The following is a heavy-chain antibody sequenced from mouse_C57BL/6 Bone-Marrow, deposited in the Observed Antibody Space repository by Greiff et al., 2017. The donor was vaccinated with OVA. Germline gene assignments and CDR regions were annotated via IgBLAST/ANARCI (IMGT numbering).Heavy chain of an antibody. V-gene: IGHV5-17*01. J-gene: IGHJ3*01. D-gene: IGHD2-2*01. CDR3: ARGGYDGYDVLAY. CDR2: ISSDSGTI. Sequence: EVKLVESGGGLVKPGGSLKLSCAASGFTFSDSGMHWVRQAPEKGLEWVAYISSDSGTIYYADTVKGRFTFTRDKAKNTLFLQMTSLRTEDTAMYYCARGGYDGYDVLAYWGQGTLVTGSA. CDR1: GFTFSDSG.